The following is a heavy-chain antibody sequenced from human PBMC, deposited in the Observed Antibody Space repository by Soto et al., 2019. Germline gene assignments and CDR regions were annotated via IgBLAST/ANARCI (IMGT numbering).Heavy chain of an antibody. Sequence: EVQLLESGGGLVQPGGSLRLSCAASGFTFSSYAMSWVRQAPGKGLEWVSAISGSGGSTYYADSVKGLFTISRDNSKNTLYLQMNSLRAEDTAVYYCAKGVLWFGELLGSYFDYWGQGTLVTVSS. CDR3: AKGVLWFGELLGSYFDY. V-gene: IGHV3-23*01. J-gene: IGHJ4*02. D-gene: IGHD3-10*01. CDR1: GFTFSSYA. CDR2: ISGSGGST.